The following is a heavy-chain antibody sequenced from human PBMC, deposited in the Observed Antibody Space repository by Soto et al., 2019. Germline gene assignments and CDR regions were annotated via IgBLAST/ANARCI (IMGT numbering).Heavy chain of an antibody. V-gene: IGHV1-8*01. Sequence: ASVKVSCKASGYSFASYDINWVRQATGQGLEWMGWMNPNSGNTGYAQKFQGRVTMTRNTSISTAYMELSSLRSEDTAVYYCARGLRAARPPRYYYYYYKDVWGKGTTVTVSS. J-gene: IGHJ6*03. D-gene: IGHD6-6*01. CDR3: ARGLRAARPPRYYYYYYKDV. CDR1: GYSFASYD. CDR2: MNPNSGNT.